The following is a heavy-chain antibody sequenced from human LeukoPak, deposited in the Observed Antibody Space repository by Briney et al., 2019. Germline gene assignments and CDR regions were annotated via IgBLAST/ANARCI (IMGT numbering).Heavy chain of an antibody. CDR1: GFTFDGYA. CDR2: IGGSGTNT. V-gene: IGHV3-23*01. Sequence: GGSLSLSCAASGFTFDGYAMSWVRQAPGKGLEWVSAIGGSGTNTYYADSVKGRFTISRDNSKNTVHLQMNSLRAEDTAVYYCAVIGSYGYWGQGTLVTVSS. J-gene: IGHJ4*02. CDR3: AVIGSYGY. D-gene: IGHD2-8*01.